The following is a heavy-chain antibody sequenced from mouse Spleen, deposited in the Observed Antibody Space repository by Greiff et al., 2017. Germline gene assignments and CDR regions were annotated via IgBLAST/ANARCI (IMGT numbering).Heavy chain of an antibody. CDR3: ARSITTVVADYFDY. CDR2: INPGSGGT. CDR1: GYAFTNYL. V-gene: IGHV1-54*01. J-gene: IGHJ2*01. Sequence: QVQLKESGAELVRPGTSVKVSCKASGYAFTNYLIEWVKQRPGQGLEWIGVINPGSGGTNYNEKFKGKATLTADKSSSTAYMQLSSLTSEDSAVYFCARSITTVVADYFDYWGQGTTLTVSS. D-gene: IGHD1-1*01.